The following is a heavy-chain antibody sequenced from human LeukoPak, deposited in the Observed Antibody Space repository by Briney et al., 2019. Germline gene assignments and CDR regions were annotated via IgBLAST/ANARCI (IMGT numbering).Heavy chain of an antibody. CDR2: INTDGSTT. D-gene: IGHD1-26*01. J-gene: IGHJ4*02. CDR1: GFTFSNDW. CDR3: ARGRGGSYHY. Sequence: SGGSLRLSCAASGFTFSNDWMHWVRHAPGKGLVWVSRINTDGSTTTYADSVKGRFTISRDNAKNTLYLQMSSLRVEDTAVYYCARGRGGSYHYWGQGTLVTVSS. V-gene: IGHV3-74*01.